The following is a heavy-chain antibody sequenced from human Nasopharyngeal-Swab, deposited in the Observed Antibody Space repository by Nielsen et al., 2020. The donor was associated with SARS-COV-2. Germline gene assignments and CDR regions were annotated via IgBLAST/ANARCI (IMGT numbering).Heavy chain of an antibody. CDR2: INPNSGGT. V-gene: IGHV1-2*06. Sequence: ASVKVSCKASGYTFTDYYMHWVRQAPGQGLEWMGRINPNSGGTNYAQKFQGRVTMTRDTSISTAYMELSRLRSDDTAVYFCARTREALNSGHDPQGFWCLGTLVTVSS. CDR1: GYTFTDYY. J-gene: IGHJ4*02. D-gene: IGHD5-12*01. CDR3: ARTREALNSGHDPQGF.